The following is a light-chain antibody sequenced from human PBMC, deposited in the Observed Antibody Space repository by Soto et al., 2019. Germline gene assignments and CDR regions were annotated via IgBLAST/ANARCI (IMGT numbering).Light chain of an antibody. CDR1: SSDVGGYNY. V-gene: IGLV2-14*01. J-gene: IGLJ1*01. CDR3: SSYTSSSTYA. Sequence: QSVLTQPASVSGSPGQSITISCTGTSSDVGGYNYVSWYQQHPGKAPKLMIYDVSNRPSGVSNRFSGSKSGNTASLTISGLQAEDEADYYCSSYTSSSTYAFGTGTKITDL. CDR2: DVS.